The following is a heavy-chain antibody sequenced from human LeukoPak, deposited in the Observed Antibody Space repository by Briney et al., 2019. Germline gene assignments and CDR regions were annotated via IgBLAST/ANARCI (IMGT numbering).Heavy chain of an antibody. D-gene: IGHD2/OR15-2a*01. J-gene: IGHJ4*02. CDR3: ARDEDTSALSEY. Sequence: GGSLRLSCAGSGFSFNSNTMSWVRQAPGRGLEWVSAISNNGGRTDYADSVKGRFTISRDNSKSTLYLHMDSLRAEDTAVYYCARDEDTSALSEYWGQGTLVTVSS. CDR1: GFSFNSNT. V-gene: IGHV3-23*01. CDR2: ISNNGGRT.